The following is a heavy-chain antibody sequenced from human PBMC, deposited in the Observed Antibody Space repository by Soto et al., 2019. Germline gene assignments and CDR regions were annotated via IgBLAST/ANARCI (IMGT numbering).Heavy chain of an antibody. V-gene: IGHV3-30-3*01. CDR1: GFTFSSYA. J-gene: IGHJ6*02. CDR3: ARDLIRGYGRGWFYYYGMDV. Sequence: LRLSCAASGFTFSSYAMHWVRQAPGKGLEWVAVISYDGSNKYYADSVKGRFTISRDNSKNTLYLQMNSLRAEDTAVYYCARDLIRGYGRGWFYYYGMDVWGQGTTVTVSS. CDR2: ISYDGSNK. D-gene: IGHD5-12*01.